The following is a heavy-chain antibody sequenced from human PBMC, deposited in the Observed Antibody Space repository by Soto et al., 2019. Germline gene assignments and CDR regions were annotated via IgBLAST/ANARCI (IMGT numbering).Heavy chain of an antibody. CDR2: MSHDGINR. V-gene: IGHV3-30-3*01. CDR1: GFAFSIYA. Sequence: QVLLVESGGGVVQPGRSLRLSCAGSGFAFSIYAMHWVRQAPGKGLEGVAVMSHDGINRYYADAVKGRFTISRDNSKNTVYLEVNSPRAEDTAVYFCARSSGVPTPDFDYWGQGTLVTVSS. D-gene: IGHD3-10*01. J-gene: IGHJ4*02. CDR3: ARSSGVPTPDFDY.